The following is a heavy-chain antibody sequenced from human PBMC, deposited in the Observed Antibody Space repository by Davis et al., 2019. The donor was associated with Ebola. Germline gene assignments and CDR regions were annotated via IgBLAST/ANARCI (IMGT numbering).Heavy chain of an antibody. CDR1: GFRFSSYG. CDR2: ISYDGSNK. V-gene: IGHV3-30*18. CDR3: AKSVHYMIVRMHYFDY. D-gene: IGHD3-22*01. J-gene: IGHJ4*02. Sequence: PGGSLRLSCAASGFRFSSYGMHWVRQAPGKGLEWVAGISYDGSNKYYADSVKGRLTISRDNSKNTLYLQLSGLRAEDTAVYYCAKSVHYMIVRMHYFDYWGQGTLVTVSS.